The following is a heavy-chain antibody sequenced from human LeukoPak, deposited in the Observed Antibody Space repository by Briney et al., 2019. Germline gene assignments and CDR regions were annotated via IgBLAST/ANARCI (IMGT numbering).Heavy chain of an antibody. CDR3: ASGQGRVMGDY. D-gene: IGHD2-21*01. J-gene: IGHJ4*02. CDR1: GGSFSGYY. CDR2: INHSGST. Sequence: SETLSLTCAVYGGSFSGYYWSWIRQPPGKGLGWIGEINHSGSTNYNPSLKSRVTISVDTSKNQFSLKLSSVTAADTAVYYCASGQGRVMGDYWGQGTLVTVSS. V-gene: IGHV4-34*01.